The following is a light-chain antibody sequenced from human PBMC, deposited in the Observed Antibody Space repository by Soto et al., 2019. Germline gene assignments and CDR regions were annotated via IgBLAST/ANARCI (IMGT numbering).Light chain of an antibody. CDR3: QQYNNYVT. CDR1: QSVSSN. Sequence: EIVMTQSPATLSVSPGERATLSCRASQSVSSNLAWYQHKPGQAPRLLIFGASTRATGIPVRFSGSGSGTEFILTISSLQSEDFAVYYCQQYNNYVTFGQGTRLEMK. J-gene: IGKJ5*01. CDR2: GAS. V-gene: IGKV3-15*01.